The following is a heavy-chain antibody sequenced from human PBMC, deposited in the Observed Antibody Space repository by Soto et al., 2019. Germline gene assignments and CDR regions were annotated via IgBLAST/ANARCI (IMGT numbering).Heavy chain of an antibody. D-gene: IGHD1-1*01. CDR2: FDPEDGEK. CDR3: AKDTPGLREHPG. Sequence: GASVKVSCKVSGYTLTELSMHWVRQAPGKGLEWMGGFDPEDGEKIYAQKFQGRVTMTEDTSTDTAYMELSSLRSEDTAVYYCAKDTPGLREHPGWCQGTLVTVSS. V-gene: IGHV1-24*01. J-gene: IGHJ4*02. CDR1: GYTLTELS.